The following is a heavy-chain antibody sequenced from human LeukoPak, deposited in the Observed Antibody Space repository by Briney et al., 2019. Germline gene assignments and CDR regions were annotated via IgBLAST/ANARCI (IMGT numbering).Heavy chain of an antibody. CDR1: GDSISSTTYW. Sequence: SETLSLTCTVSGDSISSTTYWWGWIRQSPGKGLEWIGSMSYVGITSYNPSLKSRATISVDTSKNQFSLMLNSVTAADTAVYYCTRLPLDYSLDHWGQGTPVSV. V-gene: IGHV4-39*01. CDR2: MSYVGIT. D-gene: IGHD4-11*01. J-gene: IGHJ4*02. CDR3: TRLPLDYSLDH.